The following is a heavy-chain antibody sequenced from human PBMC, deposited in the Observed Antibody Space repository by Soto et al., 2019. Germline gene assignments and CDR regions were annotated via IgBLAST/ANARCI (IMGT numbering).Heavy chain of an antibody. D-gene: IGHD4-17*01. CDR1: GGSIYTYY. CDR3: ARARGGDSGDYASLFDR. CDR2: IHDSGNT. Sequence: SETLSLTCNVSGGSIYTYYWNWIRQSPGKGLEWIGYIHDSGNTYYNPSLKSRVTISLDTSKNQFSLKVTSMTAADTAVYFCARARGGDSGDYASLFDRWGQGNLVTVSS. V-gene: IGHV4-4*09. J-gene: IGHJ5*02.